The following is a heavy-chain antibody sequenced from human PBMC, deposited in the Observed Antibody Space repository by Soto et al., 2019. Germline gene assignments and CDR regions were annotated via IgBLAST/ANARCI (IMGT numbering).Heavy chain of an antibody. CDR2: INPNSGGT. Sequence: QVQLVQSGAEVKKPGASVKVSCKASGYTFTGYYMHWVRQAPGQGLEWMGWINPNSGGTNYAQKFQGWVTMTRDTSSSTAYMELSSLTSDDTAVYYCARGHECELQRSFDYWGQGTLVTVSS. V-gene: IGHV1-2*04. J-gene: IGHJ4*02. D-gene: IGHD1-26*01. CDR1: GYTFTGYY. CDR3: ARGHECELQRSFDY.